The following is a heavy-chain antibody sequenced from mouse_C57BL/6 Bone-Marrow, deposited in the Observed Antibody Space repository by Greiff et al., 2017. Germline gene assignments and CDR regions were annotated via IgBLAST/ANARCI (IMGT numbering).Heavy chain of an antibody. CDR2: IDPEDGET. J-gene: IGHJ2*01. Sequence: EVQLQQSGAELVKPGASVKLSCTASGFNIKDYYMHWVKQRTEQGLEWIGRIDPEDGETKYAPKFPGKATITADTSSNTAYLQLSSLTSEDTAVYYCARCGFDYWGQGTTLTVSS. V-gene: IGHV14-2*01. CDR1: GFNIKDYY. CDR3: ARCGFDY.